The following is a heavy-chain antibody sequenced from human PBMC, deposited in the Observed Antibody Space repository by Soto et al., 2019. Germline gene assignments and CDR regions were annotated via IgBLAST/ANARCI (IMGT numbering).Heavy chain of an antibody. CDR2: IYYSGST. D-gene: IGHD3-22*01. J-gene: IGHJ4*02. Sequence: PSETLSLTCTVSGGSISSGDYYWSWIRQPPGKGLEWIGYIYYSGSTYYNPSLKSRVTISVDTSKNQFSLKLSSVTAADTAVYYCASESNYYDTARGVSYFDYWGQGTLVTVSS. CDR1: GGSISSGDYY. CDR3: ASESNYYDTARGVSYFDY. V-gene: IGHV4-30-4*01.